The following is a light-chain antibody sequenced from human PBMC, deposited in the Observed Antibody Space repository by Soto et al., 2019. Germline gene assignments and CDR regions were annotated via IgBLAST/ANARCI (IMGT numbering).Light chain of an antibody. CDR1: QSISNY. Sequence: DIQLTQSPSYLSASIGDRVTITCRATQSISNYVNWYQHKSGKAPKVLIYAASNLPGGVPSRFSGSGSGTDFTLTINSLQPEDFGTYYCQQSYSAPRALTFGGGTKVEIK. V-gene: IGKV1-39*01. CDR3: QQSYSAPRALT. CDR2: AAS. J-gene: IGKJ4*01.